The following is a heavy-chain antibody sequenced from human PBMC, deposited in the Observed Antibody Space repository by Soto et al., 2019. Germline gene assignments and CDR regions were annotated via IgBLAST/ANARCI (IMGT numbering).Heavy chain of an antibody. CDR2: ISAYNGNT. J-gene: IGHJ3*02. CDR1: GYTFTSYG. CDR3: ARVGTFDYGDYGAFDI. V-gene: IGHV1-18*01. D-gene: IGHD4-17*01. Sequence: ASVKVSCKASGYTFTSYGISWVRQAPGQGLEWMGWISAYNGNTNYAQKLQGRVTMTTDTSTSTAYMELRSLRSYDTAVYYCARVGTFDYGDYGAFDIWGQGTMVTVSS.